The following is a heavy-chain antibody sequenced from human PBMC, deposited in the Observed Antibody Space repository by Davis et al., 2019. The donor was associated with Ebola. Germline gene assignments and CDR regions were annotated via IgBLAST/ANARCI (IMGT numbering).Heavy chain of an antibody. D-gene: IGHD3-16*01. CDR2: ISGSGTTT. Sequence: GGSLRLSCAVSGFNFSHYAMSWVRQAPGKGLEWVACISGSGTTTYYADSVEGRFNISRDNSKNTLSLLMISVRGEDSAVYYCAKDKGFWVPPDWFGPWGQGVQVTVSS. V-gene: IGHV3-23*01. CDR3: AKDKGFWVPPDWFGP. CDR1: GFNFSHYA. J-gene: IGHJ5*02.